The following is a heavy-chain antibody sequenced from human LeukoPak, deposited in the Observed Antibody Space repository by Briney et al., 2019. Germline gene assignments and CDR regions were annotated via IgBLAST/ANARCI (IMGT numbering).Heavy chain of an antibody. CDR3: ARSLSGSSSLNYYYYGMDV. CDR2: IYYSGST. D-gene: IGHD1-26*01. CDR1: GGSISSTSYY. Sequence: SESLSLTCTVSGGSISSTSYYWGWIRQPPGKGLEWIGSIYYSGSTYYNPSLKSRATISVDTSKNQFSLKLSSVTAADTAVYYCARSLSGSSSLNYYYYGMDVWGQGTTVTVSS. J-gene: IGHJ6*02. V-gene: IGHV4-39*01.